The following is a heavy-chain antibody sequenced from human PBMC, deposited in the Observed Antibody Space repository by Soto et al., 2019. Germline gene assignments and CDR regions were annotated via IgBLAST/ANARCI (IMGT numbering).Heavy chain of an antibody. Sequence: GSGPTLVNPTQTLTLTCTFSGFSLSTSGVGVGWIRQPPGKALEWLALIYWDDDKRYSPSLKSRLTITKDTSKNQVVLTMTNMDPVDTATYYCAHKPPLVVPAAMRPGPWFDPWGQGTLVTVSS. CDR3: AHKPPLVVPAAMRPGPWFDP. CDR1: GFSLSTSGVG. J-gene: IGHJ5*02. D-gene: IGHD2-2*01. CDR2: IYWDDDK. V-gene: IGHV2-5*02.